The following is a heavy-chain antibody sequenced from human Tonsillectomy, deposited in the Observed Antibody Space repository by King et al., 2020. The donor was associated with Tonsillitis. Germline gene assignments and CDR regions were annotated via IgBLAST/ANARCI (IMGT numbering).Heavy chain of an antibody. Sequence: VQLVESGGGLVQPGGSLRLSCAASGFSFSSYSMNWVRQAPGKGLEWVSYLSTFSSTIHYADSVKGRFTSSRDNAKNSLYLQMHSLRVEDTAMYYCAREGAAFDYWGQGTLVTVSS. V-gene: IGHV3-48*01. CDR3: AREGAAFDY. J-gene: IGHJ4*02. CDR1: GFSFSSYS. CDR2: LSTFSSTI. D-gene: IGHD1-26*01.